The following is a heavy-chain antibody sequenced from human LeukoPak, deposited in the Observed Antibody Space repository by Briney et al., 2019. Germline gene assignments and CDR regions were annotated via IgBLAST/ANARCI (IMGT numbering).Heavy chain of an antibody. J-gene: IGHJ4*02. V-gene: IGHV1-8*03. CDR3: ARYVCSSTSCYSDY. CDR2: MNPNSGNT. CDR1: GYTFTSYD. D-gene: IGHD2-2*01. Sequence: ASVEVSCKASGYTFTSYDINWVRQATGQGLEWMGWMNPNSGNTGYAQKFQGRVTITRNTSISTAYMELSSLRSEDTAVYYCARYVCSSTSCYSDYWGQGTLVTVSS.